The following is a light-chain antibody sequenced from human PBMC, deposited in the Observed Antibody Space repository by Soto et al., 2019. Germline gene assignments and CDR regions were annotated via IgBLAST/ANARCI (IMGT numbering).Light chain of an antibody. J-gene: IGKJ2*01. CDR1: QDITNF. CDR2: GAS. V-gene: IGKV1-33*01. CDR3: QQYANLPYT. Sequence: DIQLTQSPSSLSASVGDRGTITCQPSQDITNFLNWYQQKPGKAHRLLIAGASKLETGVPSRFSGSRSGTDYTFTIGSLEPEDIATYYCQQYANLPYTFGQGTKLEIK.